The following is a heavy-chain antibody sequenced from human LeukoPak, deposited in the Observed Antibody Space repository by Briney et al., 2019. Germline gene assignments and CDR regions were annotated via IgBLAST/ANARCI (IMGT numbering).Heavy chain of an antibody. CDR1: GFTFKSYA. CDR2: INTNGANT. CDR3: AIWITNGSYSFDY. D-gene: IGHD1-1*01. Sequence: PGGSLRLSCSASGFTFKSYAMHWVRQAPGKGLEYVSSINTNGANTYYADSVKGRLTISRDNSRNTVYVQMNSLRAEDTAVYYCAIWITNGSYSFDYWGQGTLVTVSS. J-gene: IGHJ4*02. V-gene: IGHV3-64*04.